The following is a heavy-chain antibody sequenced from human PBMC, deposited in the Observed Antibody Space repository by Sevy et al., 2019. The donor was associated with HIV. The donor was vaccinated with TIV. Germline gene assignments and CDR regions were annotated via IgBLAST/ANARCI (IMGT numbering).Heavy chain of an antibody. D-gene: IGHD3-10*02. CDR3: ATRGGPAIVRGGFDV. V-gene: IGHV5-51*03. CDR1: GYNFHTHW. Sequence: KQGESLKISCKGSGYNFHTHWIGWVRQMPGKGLEWMGIIYLGDSDTRYSPSFQGQVTISADKSINTAYLHWSGLKASDTAVYYCATRGGPAIVRGGFDVWGQGTMVTVSS. CDR2: IYLGDSDT. J-gene: IGHJ3*01.